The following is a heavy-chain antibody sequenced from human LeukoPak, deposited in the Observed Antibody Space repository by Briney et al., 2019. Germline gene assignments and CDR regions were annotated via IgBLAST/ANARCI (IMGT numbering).Heavy chain of an antibody. D-gene: IGHD3-10*01. V-gene: IGHV3-48*03. Sequence: PGGSLRLSCAASGFTFSSYEMNCVRQAPGKGLEWVSYISSSGSTIYYADSVKGRFTISRGNAKNSLYLQMNSLRAEDTAVYYCARSRGYGSGSSRYYYYYYMDVWGKGTTVTVSS. J-gene: IGHJ6*03. CDR1: GFTFSSYE. CDR3: ARSRGYGSGSSRYYYYYYMDV. CDR2: ISSSGSTI.